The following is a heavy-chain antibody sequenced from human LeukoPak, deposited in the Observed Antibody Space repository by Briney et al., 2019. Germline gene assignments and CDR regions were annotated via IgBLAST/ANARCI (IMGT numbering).Heavy chain of an antibody. J-gene: IGHJ4*02. V-gene: IGHV5-51*01. CDR3: GRTPTSVSNPQYFDY. Sequence: GESLKISCKGSGYSFTSYWIGWVRQMPGKGLEWMGIIYPGDYDTRYSPSFRGQVTISVDRSISTVYLQWSSLKASDTATYYCGRTPTSVSNPQYFDYWGQGTLVTVSS. CDR2: IYPGDYDT. D-gene: IGHD2-15*01. CDR1: GYSFTSYW.